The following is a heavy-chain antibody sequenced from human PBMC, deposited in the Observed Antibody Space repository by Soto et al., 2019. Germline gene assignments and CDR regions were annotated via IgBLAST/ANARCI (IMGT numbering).Heavy chain of an antibody. CDR3: AKDHPTFGVVGAGGDY. CDR1: GFTFSNFA. Sequence: QVQVVESGGGVVQPGRSLRLSCAASGFTFSNFAMHWVRQAPGKGLEWVAVISYDGVNKYYADSVKGRFTISRDNSKNTLHLQMNSLRAEDTAVYYCAKDHPTFGVVGAGGDYWGQGTLVTVSS. D-gene: IGHD3-3*01. V-gene: IGHV3-30*18. J-gene: IGHJ4*02. CDR2: ISYDGVNK.